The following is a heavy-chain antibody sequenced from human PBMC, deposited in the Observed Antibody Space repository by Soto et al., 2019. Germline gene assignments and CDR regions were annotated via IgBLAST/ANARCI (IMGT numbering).Heavy chain of an antibody. Sequence: KPSETLSLTCTVSGGSMRNYFWTWIRQPPGKGLEWIGYIHYSGTTSFFPSYNPSLRSRVTISGDTSKNQFSLKLLSVTTADTAVYFCAAGEASSRNLAPYYLDFWGQGTLVTVSS. D-gene: IGHD6-13*01. J-gene: IGHJ4*02. V-gene: IGHV4-59*01. CDR3: AAGEASSRNLAPYYLDF. CDR1: GGSMRNYF. CDR2: IHYSGTT.